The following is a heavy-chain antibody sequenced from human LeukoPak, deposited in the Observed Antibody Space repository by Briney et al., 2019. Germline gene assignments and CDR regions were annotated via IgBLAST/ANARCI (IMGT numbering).Heavy chain of an antibody. V-gene: IGHV3-21*01. Sequence: PGGSLRLSCAASGFTFSSYGMHWVRQAPGKGLEWVSSISSSSSYIYYADSVKGRFTISRDNAKNSLYLQMNSLRAEDTAVYYCARALYGYYGMDVWGQGTTVTVSS. CDR1: GFTFSSYG. CDR3: ARALYGYYGMDV. J-gene: IGHJ6*02. D-gene: IGHD2-2*02. CDR2: ISSSSSYI.